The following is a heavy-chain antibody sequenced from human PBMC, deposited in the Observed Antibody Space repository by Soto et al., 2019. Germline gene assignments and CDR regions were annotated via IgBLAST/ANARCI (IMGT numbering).Heavy chain of an antibody. J-gene: IGHJ3*02. V-gene: IGHV3-30-3*01. D-gene: IGHD6-13*01. CDR2: ISYDGSNK. Sequence: QVQLVESGGGVVQPGRSLRLSCAASGFTFSSYAMHWVRQAPGKGLEWVAVISYDGSNKYYADSVKGRFTISRDNSKNTLYLQMNSLRAEDTAVYYCARGPYSTLDAFDIWGQGTMVTVSS. CDR3: ARGPYSTLDAFDI. CDR1: GFTFSSYA.